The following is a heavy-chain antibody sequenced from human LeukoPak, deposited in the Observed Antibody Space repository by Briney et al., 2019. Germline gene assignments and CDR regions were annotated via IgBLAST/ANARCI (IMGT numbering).Heavy chain of an antibody. V-gene: IGHV3-23*01. CDR1: GFTFRNYA. Sequence: GGSLRLSCAASGFTFRNYAMSWVRQAPGEGLEWVSVIGVSGGTTYYADSVKGRFTISRDNSKDTLYLQMNSLKTEDTAVYYCARLPHSGISSFDYWGQGTLVTVSS. CDR2: IGVSGGTT. J-gene: IGHJ4*02. D-gene: IGHD3-10*01. CDR3: ARLPHSGISSFDY.